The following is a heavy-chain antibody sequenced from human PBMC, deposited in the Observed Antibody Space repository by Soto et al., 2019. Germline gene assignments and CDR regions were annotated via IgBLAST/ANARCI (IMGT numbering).Heavy chain of an antibody. J-gene: IGHJ4*02. CDR3: ARVRCLEWLPGYYFDY. V-gene: IGHV1-18*01. D-gene: IGHD3-3*01. CDR1: GYTFTSYG. CDR2: ISAYNGNT. Sequence: GASVKVSCKASGYTFTSYGISWVRQAPGQGLEWMGWISAYNGNTNYAQKLQGRVTMTTDTSTSTAYMELRSLRSDDTAVYYCARVRCLEWLPGYYFDYWGQGTLVTVSS.